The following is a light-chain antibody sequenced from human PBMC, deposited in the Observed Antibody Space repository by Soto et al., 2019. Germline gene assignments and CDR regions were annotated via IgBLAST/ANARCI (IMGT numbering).Light chain of an antibody. CDR2: GNS. CDR3: QSYDSSLSGSV. Sequence: QSVLTQPPSVSGAPGQRVTISCTGSSSNIGAGYDVYWYQQLPGTAPKLLIYGNSNRPSGVPDRFSGSKSGTSASLAITGLQAEDEAYYYCQSYDSSLSGSVFGGGTKLTVL. CDR1: SSNIGAGYD. V-gene: IGLV1-40*01. J-gene: IGLJ2*01.